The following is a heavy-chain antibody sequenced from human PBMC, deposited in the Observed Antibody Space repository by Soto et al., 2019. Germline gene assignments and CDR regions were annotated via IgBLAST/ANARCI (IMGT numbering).Heavy chain of an antibody. CDR3: ARDMNYYGSGSYYNHYGMDV. V-gene: IGHV3-30-3*01. D-gene: IGHD3-10*01. J-gene: IGHJ6*02. CDR1: GFTFSSYA. Sequence: GGSLRLSCAASGFTFSSYAMHWVRQAPGKGLEWVAVISYDGSNKYYADSVKGRFTISRDNSKNTLYLQMNSLRAEDTAVYYCARDMNYYGSGSYYNHYGMDVWGQGTTVTVSS. CDR2: ISYDGSNK.